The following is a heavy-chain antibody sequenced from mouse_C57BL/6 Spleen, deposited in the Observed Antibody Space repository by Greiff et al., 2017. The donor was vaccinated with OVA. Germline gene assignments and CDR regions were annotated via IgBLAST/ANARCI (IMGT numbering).Heavy chain of an antibody. CDR3: ASPYGSSYGGFAY. CDR2: ISSGSSTI. V-gene: IGHV5-17*01. D-gene: IGHD1-1*01. Sequence: EVKLMESGGGLVKPGGSLKLSCAASGFTFSDYGMHWVRQAPEKGLEWVAYISSGSSTIYYADTVKGRFTISRDNAKNTLFLQMTSLRSEDTAMYYCASPYGSSYGGFAYWGQGTLVTVSA. CDR1: GFTFSDYG. J-gene: IGHJ3*01.